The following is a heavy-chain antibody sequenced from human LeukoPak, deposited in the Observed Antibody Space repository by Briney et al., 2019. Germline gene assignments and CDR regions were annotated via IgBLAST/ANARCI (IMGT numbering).Heavy chain of an antibody. Sequence: PGGSLRLSCAASGFTFSGSALHWARQASGKGLEWVGRIRSTANGYATAYAASVKGRFTISRDDSKNTAYLQMDSLKTEDTAVYYCTGNYYGSGSYADFDYWGQGTLVTVSS. CDR2: IRSTANGYAT. D-gene: IGHD3-10*01. CDR3: TGNYYGSGSYADFDY. V-gene: IGHV3-73*01. J-gene: IGHJ4*02. CDR1: GFTFSGSA.